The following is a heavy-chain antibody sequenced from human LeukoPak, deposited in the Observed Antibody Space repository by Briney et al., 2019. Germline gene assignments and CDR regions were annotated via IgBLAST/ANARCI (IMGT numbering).Heavy chain of an antibody. Sequence: GASVKVSCKASGYTFTSYYMHWVRQAPGQGLEWMGWINPNSGGTNYAQKFQGRVTMTRDTSISTAYMELSRLRSDDTAVYYCARDATIIAAAVGGYWGQGTLVTVSS. CDR2: INPNSGGT. CDR3: ARDATIIAAAVGGY. J-gene: IGHJ4*02. CDR1: GYTFTSYY. V-gene: IGHV1-2*02. D-gene: IGHD6-13*01.